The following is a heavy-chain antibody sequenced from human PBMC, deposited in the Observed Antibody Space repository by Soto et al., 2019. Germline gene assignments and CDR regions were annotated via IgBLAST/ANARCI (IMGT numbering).Heavy chain of an antibody. CDR1: GYTFTGYY. CDR3: ARGGHYYGSGSYYAKGVGMDV. Sequence: QVQLVQSGAEVKKPGASVKVSCKASGYTFTGYYMHWVRQAPGQGLEWMGWINPNSGGTNYAQKFQGWVTMTRDTSICTAYMELSRLRADDTAVYYCARGGHYYGSGSYYAKGVGMDVWGQGTTVTVSS. CDR2: INPNSGGT. D-gene: IGHD3-10*01. V-gene: IGHV1-2*04. J-gene: IGHJ6*02.